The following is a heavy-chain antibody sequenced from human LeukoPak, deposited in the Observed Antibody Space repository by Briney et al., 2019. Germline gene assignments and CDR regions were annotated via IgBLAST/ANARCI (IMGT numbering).Heavy chain of an antibody. Sequence: ASVKVSCKASGYTFTSYYMHWVRQAPGQGLEWMGIINPSGGSTSYAQKFQGRVTMTRDMSTSTVYMELSSLRSEDTAVYYCARGHIVVVPVYYMDVWGKGTTVTVSS. V-gene: IGHV1-46*01. D-gene: IGHD2-2*01. CDR1: GYTFTSYY. J-gene: IGHJ6*03. CDR3: ARGHIVVVPVYYMDV. CDR2: INPSGGST.